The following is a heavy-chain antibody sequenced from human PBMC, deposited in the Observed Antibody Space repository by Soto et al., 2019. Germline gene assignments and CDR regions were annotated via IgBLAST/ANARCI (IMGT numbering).Heavy chain of an antibody. CDR3: AKAYFVWSSEQPYYFDY. CDR2: ISGSGGRS. D-gene: IGHD3-16*01. CDR1: GFTFSNYA. J-gene: IGHJ4*02. Sequence: EVQLLDSGGGLVQPGWSLRLSCAASGFTFSNYAMTWVRQGPGKGLEWVSGISGSGGRSYYADSVKGRFTISTDNSKCTLYLHMNSLRAEDTAVYYCAKAYFVWSSEQPYYFDYWGQGTLVTVSS. V-gene: IGHV3-23*01.